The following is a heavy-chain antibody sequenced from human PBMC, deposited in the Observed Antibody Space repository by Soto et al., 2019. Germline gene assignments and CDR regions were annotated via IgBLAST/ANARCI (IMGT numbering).Heavy chain of an antibody. J-gene: IGHJ4*02. V-gene: IGHV1-2*02. CDR1: GYTFTVHY. CDR2: IGPESGAT. CDR3: GRGRSGQIVVFY. D-gene: IGHD1-26*01. Sequence: ASVNLSFKTSGYTFTVHYIHWVLQAPQQGPEWMGEIGPESGATRYAQKFRGRVTMTMDTSITTVYMELKNLSPDDTAVYYCGRGRSGQIVVFYWGQGTPVTVSS.